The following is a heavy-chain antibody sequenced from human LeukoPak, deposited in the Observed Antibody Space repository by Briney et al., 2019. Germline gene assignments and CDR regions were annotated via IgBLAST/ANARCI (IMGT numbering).Heavy chain of an antibody. J-gene: IGHJ4*02. CDR2: ISYDGSNK. Sequence: GGSLRLSCAASGFTFSSYAMRWVRQAPGKGLKWVAVISYDGSNKYYADSVKGRFTISRDNSKNTLYLQMNSLRAEDTAVYYCARSQFGELLSEAFFDYWGQGTLVTVSS. V-gene: IGHV3-30-3*01. CDR1: GFTFSSYA. D-gene: IGHD3-10*01. CDR3: ARSQFGELLSEAFFDY.